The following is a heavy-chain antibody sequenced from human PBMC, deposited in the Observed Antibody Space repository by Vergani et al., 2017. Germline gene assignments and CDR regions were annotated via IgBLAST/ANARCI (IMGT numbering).Heavy chain of an antibody. CDR1: EFTFSNYA. V-gene: IGHV3-23*01. CDR3: AKQYFVSGNYLFDY. Sequence: EVQLLEFGGGLVQPGGSPRPTRAAFEFTFSNYAMNWVRQAAGKGLEWVPGISGSGVSAYYTDSVKGRFTISRDNSKNMLFLQMNNLRTEDTAIYYCAKQYFVSGNYLFDYWGQGTLVTVSS. D-gene: IGHD3-10*01. CDR2: ISGSGVSA. J-gene: IGHJ4*02.